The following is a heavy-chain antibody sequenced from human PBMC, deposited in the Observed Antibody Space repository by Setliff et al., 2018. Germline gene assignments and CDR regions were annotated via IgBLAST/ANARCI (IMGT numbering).Heavy chain of an antibody. J-gene: IGHJ4*02. CDR1: GGPVTRTTTF. CDR2: TYDSGST. Sequence: SETLSLTCTVSGGPVTRTTTFWGWVRQTPGKGLEWIGSTYDSGSTYYNPSLNSRVTISEDTSKNQFSLKLTSVIAADAAVYYCARAAVTSGARADYFDNWGRGTLVTV. V-gene: IGHV4-39*07. CDR3: ARAAVTSGARADYFDN. D-gene: IGHD4-17*01.